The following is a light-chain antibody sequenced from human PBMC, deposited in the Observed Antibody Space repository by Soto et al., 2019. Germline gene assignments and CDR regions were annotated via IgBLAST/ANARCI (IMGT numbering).Light chain of an antibody. CDR3: QQDGYLVT. CDR1: QSITNNY. Sequence: EIVVTQSPGTLYLSPGERATLSCRASQSITNNYLAWYQQKPGRAHRLLIYGASSRATGIPDRFSGSGSGTDFTISRLEPEDWAMYYCQQDGYLVTFGGGNKGEIK. CDR2: GAS. J-gene: IGKJ4*01. V-gene: IGKV3-20*01.